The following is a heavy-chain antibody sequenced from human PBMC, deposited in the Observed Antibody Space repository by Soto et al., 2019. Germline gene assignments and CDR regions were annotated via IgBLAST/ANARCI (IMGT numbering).Heavy chain of an antibody. CDR2: ISGSSEKT. J-gene: IGHJ4*02. D-gene: IGHD3-3*01. CDR3: AKDPYYDFWRGSHFDS. CDR1: GFTFSSYA. V-gene: IGHV3-23*01. Sequence: EVQLLESVGGLVQPGGSLRLSCDASGFTFSSYAMSWVRQAPGKGLEWVSAISGSSEKTYYADYVKGRFTISRDNSKNTLYLQMHSLRVEDTAVYYCAKDPYYDFWRGSHFDSWGQGTLVTVSS.